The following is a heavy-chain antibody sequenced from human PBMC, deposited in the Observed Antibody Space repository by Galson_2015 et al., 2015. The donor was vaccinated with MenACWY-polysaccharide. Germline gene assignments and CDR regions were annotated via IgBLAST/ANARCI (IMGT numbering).Heavy chain of an antibody. CDR3: ARGQKTLGP. Sequence: SLRLSCAAAGFTFSNFWMSWVRQAPGMGLEWVANIKQDGSENYYVDSVKGRITISRDNAKNSLYLQMNSLRAEDTAVYYCARGQKTLGPWGQGTLVTVSS. CDR2: IKQDGSEN. J-gene: IGHJ5*02. V-gene: IGHV3-7*04. CDR1: GFTFSNFW.